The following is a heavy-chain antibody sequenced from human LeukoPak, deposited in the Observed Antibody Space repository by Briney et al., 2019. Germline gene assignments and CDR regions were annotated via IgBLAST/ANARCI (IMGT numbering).Heavy chain of an antibody. Sequence: PSQTLSLTCAVSGGSIGSGGYYWSWIRHQPGKGLEWIGYIYSSGNTDYNPSLKSRLAISVDTPKNQSSLKVTSVTAADTAVYYCARGRSAAGNFDYWGQGTLVTVSS. CDR1: GGSIGSGGYY. CDR2: IYSSGNT. CDR3: ARGRSAAGNFDY. V-gene: IGHV4-31*11. J-gene: IGHJ4*02. D-gene: IGHD6-13*01.